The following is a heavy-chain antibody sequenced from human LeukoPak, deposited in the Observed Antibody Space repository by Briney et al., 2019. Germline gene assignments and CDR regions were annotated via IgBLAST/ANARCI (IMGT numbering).Heavy chain of an antibody. J-gene: IGHJ6*02. V-gene: IGHV3-9*01. Sequence: GRSLRLSCAVSGFKFENFAMHWVRQVPGKGLEWGSRISWNSGTIVYADSVKGRFTFSRHNANNSLFLQMSSLTTDGPAFYYCAKDVGGGGFGEFWRDQYGLEVWGQGTTLTV. D-gene: IGHD3-10*01. CDR3: AKDVGGGGFGEFWRDQYGLEV. CDR1: GFKFENFA. CDR2: ISWNSGTI.